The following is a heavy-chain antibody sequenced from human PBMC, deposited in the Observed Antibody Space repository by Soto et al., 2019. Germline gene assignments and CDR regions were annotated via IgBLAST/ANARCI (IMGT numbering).Heavy chain of an antibody. CDR2: IKKDGSEK. CDR1: GFTFSSYW. CDR3: ARQVGYSYGRNADY. V-gene: IGHV3-7*05. Sequence: PGGSLRLSCAASGFTFSSYWMSWVRQAPGKGLEWVANIKKDGSEKYYVDSVKGRFTISRDNAKNSLYLHMNSLRAEDTAVYYCARQVGYSYGRNADYWGQGTLVTVSS. D-gene: IGHD5-18*01. J-gene: IGHJ4*02.